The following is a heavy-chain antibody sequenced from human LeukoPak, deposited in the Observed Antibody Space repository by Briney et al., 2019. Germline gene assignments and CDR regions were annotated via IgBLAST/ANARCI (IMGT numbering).Heavy chain of an antibody. Sequence: PSETLSLTCTVSGGSISSYYWSWIRQPPGKGLEWIGYIYYSGSTNYNPSLESRVTISVDTSKNQFSLKLSSVTAADTAVYYCARLPLYGMDVWGQGTTVTVS. J-gene: IGHJ6*02. V-gene: IGHV4-59*08. CDR1: GGSISSYY. CDR3: ARLPLYGMDV. CDR2: IYYSGST.